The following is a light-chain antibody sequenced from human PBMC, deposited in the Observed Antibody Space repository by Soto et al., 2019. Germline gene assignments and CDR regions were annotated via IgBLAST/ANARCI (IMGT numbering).Light chain of an antibody. J-gene: IGLJ2*01. CDR3: SSYTTSTSFIL. V-gene: IGLV2-14*01. CDR1: SSDIGNYDF. Sequence: QSVLTQPASVSGSPGQSITISCTGTSSDIGNYDFVSWYQQVPGTAPKAMIYEVSSRPSGLSNRFSGSKSGNTASLTISGLQAEDEAYYYCSSYTTSTSFILFGGGTKVTVL. CDR2: EVS.